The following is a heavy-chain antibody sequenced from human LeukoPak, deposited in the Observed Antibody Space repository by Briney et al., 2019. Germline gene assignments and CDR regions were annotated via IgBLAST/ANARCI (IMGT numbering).Heavy chain of an antibody. V-gene: IGHV3-23*01. Sequence: GGSLRLSCTASGFTFSSFAMSWVRQAPGKGLVWVSGISDSGGYTYYADSVKGRFTISRDNSKNTLYLHMNSLRAEDTAVYYCAKLGNFASGSYSDWGQGTLVTVSS. CDR1: GFTFSSFA. CDR2: ISDSGGYT. D-gene: IGHD3-10*01. CDR3: AKLGNFASGSYSD. J-gene: IGHJ4*02.